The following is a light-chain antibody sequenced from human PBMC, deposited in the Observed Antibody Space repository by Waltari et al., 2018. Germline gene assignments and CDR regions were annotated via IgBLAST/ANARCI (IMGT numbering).Light chain of an antibody. CDR3: QQTDSFPLT. J-gene: IGKJ4*01. CDR1: QDVSTW. V-gene: IGKV1-12*01. Sequence: DIQMTQSPSSVSASVGDRVIISCRASQDVSTWVAWYQQKPGKPPKLLIHGSTTLQSGVPSRFSGSGSGTDFTLTINGLQPDDFASYICQQTDSFPLTFGGGTKVDIK. CDR2: GST.